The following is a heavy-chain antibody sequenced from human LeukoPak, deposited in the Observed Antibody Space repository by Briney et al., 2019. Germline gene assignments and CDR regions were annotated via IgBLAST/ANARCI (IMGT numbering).Heavy chain of an antibody. J-gene: IGHJ4*02. CDR2: IYSGGGT. CDR3: ARGYGSGSFYNPFDY. D-gene: IGHD3-10*01. V-gene: IGHV3-53*01. CDR1: GCTVSSNY. Sequence: PGESLRLSCAASGCTVSSNYMSWVRQAPGKGLEWVSVIYSGGGTYYADSVKGRFTISRDISKNTVYLQMNSLRAEDTAVYYCARGYGSGSFYNPFDYWGQGTLVTVSS.